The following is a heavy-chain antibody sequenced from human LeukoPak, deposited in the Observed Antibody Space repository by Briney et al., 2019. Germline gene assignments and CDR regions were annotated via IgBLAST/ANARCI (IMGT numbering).Heavy chain of an antibody. V-gene: IGHV4-59*01. CDR2: ISYTGST. J-gene: IGHJ4*02. CDR1: GGSISPYY. D-gene: IGHD3-10*01. CDR3: ARDFYGSGTYPDY. Sequence: SETLSLTCTVSGGSISPYYWNWIRQPPGKGLEWIGFISYTGSTTYNPSLKSRVTISLNTSKSQFSLKLSSVTAADTAVYYCARDFYGSGTYPDYWGQGTLVTVSS.